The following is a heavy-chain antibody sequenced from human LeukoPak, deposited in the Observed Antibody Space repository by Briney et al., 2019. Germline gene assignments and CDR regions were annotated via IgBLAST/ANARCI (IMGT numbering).Heavy chain of an antibody. CDR3: ARTLGWASSRYPFDG. CDR1: GGSISSSNYY. J-gene: IGHJ4*02. V-gene: IGHV4-39*01. CDR2: MYYSGNT. D-gene: IGHD3-16*02. Sequence: PSETLSLTCTVSGGSISSSNYYWGWIRQPPGKGLEWIGSMYYSGNTDYNPSLKSRVTISVDTSKNQFSLKVNSVTAADMAVYYCARTLGWASSRYPFDGWGQGTLVTVSS.